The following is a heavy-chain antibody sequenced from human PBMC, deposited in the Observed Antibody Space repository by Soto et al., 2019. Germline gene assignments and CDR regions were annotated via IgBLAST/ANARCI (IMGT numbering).Heavy chain of an antibody. J-gene: IGHJ6*02. D-gene: IGHD3-10*01. CDR3: ARSGSGPYYCYCLDV. CDR1: GYTFSRSG. Sequence: QVQLVQSGAEVRKPGASVTVSCKTSGYTFSRSGISWVRQAPGQGLEWMGWISTYNGDANYAQKLQGRVTMTTDTSTSTAFMGLGSLTSDDPAVYYCARSGSGPYYCYCLDVWGQGTTVTVSS. CDR2: ISTYNGDA. V-gene: IGHV1-18*01.